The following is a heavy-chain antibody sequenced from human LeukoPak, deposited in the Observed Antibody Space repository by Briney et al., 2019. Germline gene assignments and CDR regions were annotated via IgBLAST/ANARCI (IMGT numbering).Heavy chain of an antibody. CDR3: AREVDTVTTSYYGMDV. V-gene: IGHV4-34*01. CDR2: INHSGST. CDR1: GGSFSGYY. D-gene: IGHD4-17*01. Sequence: SETLSLTCAVYGGSFSGYYWSWIRQPPGKVLEWIGEINHSGSTNYNPSLKSRVTISVDTSKNQFSLKLSSVTAADTAVYYCAREVDTVTTSYYGMDVWGQGTTVTVSS. J-gene: IGHJ6*02.